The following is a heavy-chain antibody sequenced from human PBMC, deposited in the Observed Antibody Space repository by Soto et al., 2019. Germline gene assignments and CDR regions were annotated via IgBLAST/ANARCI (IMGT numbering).Heavy chain of an antibody. V-gene: IGHV4-34*01. CDR3: ARYMGGGYYIDV. CDR1: GGSFSGYY. J-gene: IGHJ6*03. CDR2: INHSGST. Sequence: SETLSLTCAVYGGSFSGYYWSWIRQPPGKGLEWIGEINHSGSTNYNPSLKSRVTISVDTSKNQFSLKLSSVTAADTAVYYCARYMGGGYYIDVWGKGTTVTVSS. D-gene: IGHD3-16*01.